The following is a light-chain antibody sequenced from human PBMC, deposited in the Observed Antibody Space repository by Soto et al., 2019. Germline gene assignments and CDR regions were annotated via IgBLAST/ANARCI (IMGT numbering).Light chain of an antibody. CDR2: EGS. CDR1: SSDVGSYNL. CDR3: CSYAGSNV. V-gene: IGLV2-23*01. Sequence: QSALTQPASVSGSPGQSITISCTGTSSDVGSYNLVSWYQQYPGKAPKLMIYEGSKRPSGVSNRFSGSKSGNTASLTISGLQAVDAADYYCCSYAGSNVFGTRTKVTVL. J-gene: IGLJ1*01.